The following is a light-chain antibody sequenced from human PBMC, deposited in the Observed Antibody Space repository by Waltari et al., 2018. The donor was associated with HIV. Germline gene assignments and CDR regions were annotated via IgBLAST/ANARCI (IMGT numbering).Light chain of an antibody. CDR3: DSRETNDKHHV. J-gene: IGLJ1*01. V-gene: IGLV3-19*01. CDR2: GKD. Sequence: SSDLTQDPAVSVALGQTVTITCQGDSLRRYSANWYQQKPGQAPVVVMYGKDNRPSGIPDRFSGASSGNTGSLTITGAQGEDEAVYYCDSRETNDKHHVFGTGTKVTV. CDR1: SLRRYS.